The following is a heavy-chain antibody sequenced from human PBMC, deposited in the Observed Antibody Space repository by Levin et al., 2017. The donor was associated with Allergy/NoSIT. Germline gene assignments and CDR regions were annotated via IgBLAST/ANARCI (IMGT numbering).Heavy chain of an antibody. Sequence: SETLSLTCAVYGGSFSGYYWSWIRQPPGKGLEWIGEINHSGSTNYNPSLKSRVTISVDTSKNQFSLKLSSVTAADTAVYYCARVITMVRGVRATSFDYWGQGTLVTVSS. J-gene: IGHJ4*02. D-gene: IGHD3-10*01. CDR1: GGSFSGYY. V-gene: IGHV4-34*01. CDR3: ARVITMVRGVRATSFDY. CDR2: INHSGST.